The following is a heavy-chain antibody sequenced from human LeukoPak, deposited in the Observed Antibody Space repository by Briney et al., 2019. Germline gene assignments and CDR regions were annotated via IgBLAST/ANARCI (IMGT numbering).Heavy chain of an antibody. Sequence: GGSLRLSCAASGFTFSSYSMNWVRQAPGKGLEWVSSISSTSTYIYYADSVKGRFTISRDNAKNSLYLQMNSLRAEDTAVYYCARDLDDYDFWSGIEYWGQGTLVTVSS. CDR1: GFTFSSYS. D-gene: IGHD3-3*01. V-gene: IGHV3-21*01. CDR2: ISSTSTYI. CDR3: ARDLDDYDFWSGIEY. J-gene: IGHJ4*02.